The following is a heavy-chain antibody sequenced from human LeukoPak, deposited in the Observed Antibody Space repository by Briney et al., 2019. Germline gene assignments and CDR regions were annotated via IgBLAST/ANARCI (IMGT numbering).Heavy chain of an antibody. CDR2: VNHSGST. V-gene: IGHV4-34*01. Sequence: SETLSLTCAVYGGSFSGYYWSWIRQPPGKGLEWIGEVNHSGSTNYNPSLKSRVTISVDTSKNQFSLKLSSVTAADTAVYYCARGRRLGYCSSTSCSYYYYYYMDVWGKGTTVTVSS. D-gene: IGHD2-2*01. J-gene: IGHJ6*03. CDR3: ARGRRLGYCSSTSCSYYYYYYMDV. CDR1: GGSFSGYY.